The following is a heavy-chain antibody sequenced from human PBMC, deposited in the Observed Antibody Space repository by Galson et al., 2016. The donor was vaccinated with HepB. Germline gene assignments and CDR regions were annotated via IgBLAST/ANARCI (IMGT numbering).Heavy chain of an antibody. D-gene: IGHD2-21*01. J-gene: IGHJ4*02. V-gene: IGHV3-23*01. Sequence: SLRLSCAASGFTFSIYDMSWVRQAPGKGLEWVSTISGSGSGGTTYYADSVQGRFTISRDNSKNTLYLQMSSLRAEDTAVYYCAKAKLVVGSAYEYWGQGTLVTVSS. CDR3: AKAKLVVGSAYEY. CDR2: ISGSGSGGTT. CDR1: GFTFSIYD.